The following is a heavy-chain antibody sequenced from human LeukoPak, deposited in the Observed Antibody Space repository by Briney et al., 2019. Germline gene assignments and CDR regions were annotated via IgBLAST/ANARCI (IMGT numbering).Heavy chain of an antibody. J-gene: IGHJ4*02. D-gene: IGHD6-19*01. CDR3: AKVFGRGYSSGSGY. Sequence: GGSLRLSCAASGFTFSSYGMHWVRQAPGKGLEWVAVISYDGSNKYYADSVKGRFTISRDNSKNTLYLQMNSLRAEDTAVYYCAKVFGRGYSSGSGYWGQGTLVTVSS. CDR1: GFTFSSYG. V-gene: IGHV3-30*18. CDR2: ISYDGSNK.